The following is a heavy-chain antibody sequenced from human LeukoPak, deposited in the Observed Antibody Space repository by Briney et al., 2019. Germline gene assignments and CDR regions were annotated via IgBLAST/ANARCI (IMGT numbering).Heavy chain of an antibody. V-gene: IGHV4-4*07. CDR3: ARDPGTHYYDSSGYYGWYFDL. Sequence: SETLSLTCTVSGGSISNYYWSWIRQPAGKGLEWIGRIYTTGGTNYNLSLQSRVTMSVDTSKNQFSLQLRSVTAADTAMYYCARDPGTHYYDSSGYYGWYFDLWGRGALVTVSS. CDR1: GGSISNYY. CDR2: IYTTGGT. D-gene: IGHD3-22*01. J-gene: IGHJ2*01.